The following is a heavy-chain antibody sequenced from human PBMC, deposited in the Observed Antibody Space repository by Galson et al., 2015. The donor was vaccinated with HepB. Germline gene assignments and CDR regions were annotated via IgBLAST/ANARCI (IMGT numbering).Heavy chain of an antibody. CDR1: GFTFSSYA. D-gene: IGHD6-19*01. CDR3: AREWMAGTLDY. V-gene: IGHV3-30-3*01. CDR2: IPYDGSYK. Sequence: SLRLSCAASGFTFSSYAMHWVRQAPGKGLQWVAIIPYDGSYKYYADSVKGRFTISRDNSKNTLYLQMSSLRAEDTAVYYCAREWMAGTLDYWGQGTLITVSS. J-gene: IGHJ4*02.